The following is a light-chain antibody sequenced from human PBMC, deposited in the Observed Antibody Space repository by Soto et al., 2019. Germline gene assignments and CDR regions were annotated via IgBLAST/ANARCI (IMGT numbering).Light chain of an antibody. CDR1: SSDVGAYNY. CDR3: TSWTTSTTMK. J-gene: IGLJ2*01. CDR2: DVN. V-gene: IGLV2-14*01. Sequence: QSVLTQPASVSGSPGLSITISCTGTSSDVGAYNYVSWYQQHPGKAPKLMIYDVNIRPSGVSNRFSGSKSGNTASLTISGLQADDEADYYCTSWTTSTTMKFGGGTKVTVL.